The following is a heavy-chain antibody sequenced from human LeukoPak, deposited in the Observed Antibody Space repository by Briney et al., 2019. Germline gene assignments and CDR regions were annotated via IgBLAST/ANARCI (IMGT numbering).Heavy chain of an antibody. CDR2: IDYSGST. CDR1: GGSISSGGYY. V-gene: IGHV4-31*03. CDR3: ARDLGPMCQSSSWFFDL. J-gene: IGHJ2*01. Sequence: SETLSLTCTVSGGSISSGGYYWSWIRQHPGKGLEWIGYIDYSGSTYYNPSLKSRVTISVDTSKNQFSLHLRSVTAADTAVYYCARDLGPMCQSSSWFFDLWGRGTLVTVAS. D-gene: IGHD3/OR15-3a*01.